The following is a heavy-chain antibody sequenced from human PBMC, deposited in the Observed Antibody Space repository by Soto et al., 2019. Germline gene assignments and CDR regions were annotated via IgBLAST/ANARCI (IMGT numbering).Heavy chain of an antibody. Sequence: QVQLVQSGAEVKKPGSSVKVSCKASGGTFGSYAISWVRQAPGQGLEWMGGIIPIPGTANYAQKFQGRVTIAADESTSPAYMELSSLRSEDTAVYYCARSQGSSTSLEIYYYYYYGMDVWCQGTTVTVSS. J-gene: IGHJ6*02. D-gene: IGHD2-2*01. CDR1: GGTFGSYA. CDR3: ARSQGSSTSLEIYYYYYYGMDV. CDR2: IIPIPGTA. V-gene: IGHV1-69*01.